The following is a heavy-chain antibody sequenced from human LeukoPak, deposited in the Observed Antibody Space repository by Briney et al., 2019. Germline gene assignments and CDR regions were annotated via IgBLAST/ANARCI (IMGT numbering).Heavy chain of an antibody. CDR2: IYYSGST. V-gene: IGHV4-39*01. Sequence: SETLSLTCTVSGGSISSSSYYWGWIRQPPGKGLEWIGSIYYSGSTYYNPSLKSRVTISVDTSKNQFSLKLSSVTAADTAVYYCARHVRVEYYVSGSIRSWGQGTLVTVSS. D-gene: IGHD3-10*01. CDR1: GGSISSSSYY. CDR3: ARHVRVEYYVSGSIRS. J-gene: IGHJ5*02.